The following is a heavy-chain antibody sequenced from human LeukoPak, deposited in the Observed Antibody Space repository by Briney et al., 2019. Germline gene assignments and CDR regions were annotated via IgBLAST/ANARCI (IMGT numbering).Heavy chain of an antibody. J-gene: IGHJ5*02. D-gene: IGHD2-2*01. V-gene: IGHV3-30*02. CDR3: AKGSRYCSSTSCYGYNWFDP. Sequence: PGGSLRLSCAASGFTFSSYGMHWVRQAPGKGLEWVAFIRYDGSNKYYADSVKGRFTISRDNSKNTLYLQMNSLRAEDTAVYYCAKGSRYCSSTSCYGYNWFDPWGQGTLVTVSS. CDR1: GFTFSSYG. CDR2: IRYDGSNK.